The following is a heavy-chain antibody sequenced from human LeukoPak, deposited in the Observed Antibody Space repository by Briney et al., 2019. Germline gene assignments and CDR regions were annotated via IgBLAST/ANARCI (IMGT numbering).Heavy chain of an antibody. Sequence: PGGSLRLSCAASGFTFSSYSMNWVRQAPGKGLEWISYISSSSSTIEYADSVKGRSTISRDNAKNSLYLQMSSLRAEDTAVYYCASHYSSGWFHFDYWGQGNLVTVYS. D-gene: IGHD6-19*01. CDR2: ISSSSSTI. V-gene: IGHV3-48*01. CDR3: ASHYSSGWFHFDY. CDR1: GFTFSSYS. J-gene: IGHJ4*02.